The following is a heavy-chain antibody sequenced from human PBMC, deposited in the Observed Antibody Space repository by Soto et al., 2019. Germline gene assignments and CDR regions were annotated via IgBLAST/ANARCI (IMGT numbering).Heavy chain of an antibody. J-gene: IGHJ4*02. D-gene: IGHD3-16*01. V-gene: IGHV3-30-3*01. CDR3: ASDGGAY. CDR1: GFTFSSYA. CDR2: MSYDGSNK. Sequence: QVQLVESGGGVVQPGRSLRLSCAASGFTFSSYAMHWVRRAPGKGLEWMAVMSYDGSNKYYADSVKGRFTISRDNSKNTLYLQMNSLRPEDTALYYCASDGGAYWGQVTLVIVSS.